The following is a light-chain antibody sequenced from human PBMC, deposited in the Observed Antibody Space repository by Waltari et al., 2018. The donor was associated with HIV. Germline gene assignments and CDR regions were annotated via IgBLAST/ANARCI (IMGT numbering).Light chain of an antibody. V-gene: IGLV1-44*01. J-gene: IGLJ1*01. CDR3: AAWDDSLIAHV. CDR1: TSNIRSNA. Sequence: QSVLTQPPSMSGTPGQRVTISCSGSTSNIRSNAVNWYQQLPGTAPKLLIYSDNQPPSGVPDRFSGSKSGTSASLAISGLQSDDEADYYCAAWDDSLIAHVFGPGTKVTVL. CDR2: SDN.